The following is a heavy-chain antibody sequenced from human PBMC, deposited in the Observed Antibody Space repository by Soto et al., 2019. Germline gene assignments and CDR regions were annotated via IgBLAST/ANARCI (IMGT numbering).Heavy chain of an antibody. V-gene: IGHV1-69*06. CDR3: ARESPCSSSWHGATGGMDV. CDR1: GGTFSSYA. Sequence: QVQLVQSGAEVKKPGSSVKVSCKASGGTFSSYAISWVRQAPGQGLEWMGGIIPIFGTANYAQKFQGRVTITADKSARTAYMELSSLRSEDTAVYYCARESPCSSSWHGATGGMDVWGQGTTVSVAS. J-gene: IGHJ6*02. CDR2: IIPIFGTA. D-gene: IGHD6-13*01.